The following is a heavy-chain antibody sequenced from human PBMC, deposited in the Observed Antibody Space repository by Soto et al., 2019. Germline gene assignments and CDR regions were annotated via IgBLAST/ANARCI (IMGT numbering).Heavy chain of an antibody. J-gene: IGHJ5*02. CDR1: GYTLTELS. CDR2: FDPEDGET. CDR3: ASSSYCSGGSCYSWFDP. V-gene: IGHV1-24*01. D-gene: IGHD2-15*01. Sequence: ASVKVSCKVSGYTLTELSMHWERQAPGKGLEWMGGFDPEDGETIYAQKFQGRVTMTEDTSTDTAYMELSSLRSEDTAVYYCASSSYCSGGSCYSWFDPWGQGTLVTVSS.